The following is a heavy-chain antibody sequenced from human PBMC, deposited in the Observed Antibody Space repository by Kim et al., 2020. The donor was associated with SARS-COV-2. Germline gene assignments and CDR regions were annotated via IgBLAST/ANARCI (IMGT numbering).Heavy chain of an antibody. CDR3: ARAPRPYDKDWDNALDI. J-gene: IGHJ3*02. Sequence: ASVKVSCKASGYIFINYAVAWVRQAPRQGLEWIGWISPSDGKTKFAQKFQGRVTLTADTSTGTTYMDLGSLNSDDSDDTAVYFCARAPRPYDKDWDNALDIWGQGTPFIVSS. V-gene: IGHV1-18*04. CDR2: ISPSDGKT. D-gene: IGHD3-3*01. CDR1: GYIFINYA.